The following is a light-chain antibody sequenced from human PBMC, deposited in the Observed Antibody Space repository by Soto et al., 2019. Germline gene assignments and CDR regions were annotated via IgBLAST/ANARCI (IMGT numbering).Light chain of an antibody. CDR3: QQSYNPPLT. CDR2: AAS. V-gene: IGKV1-39*01. CDR1: QDISNY. Sequence: TPTSQSTSSLSASVGDRVTITCQASQDISNYLNWYQQKPGKAPKLLIYAASSLQCGVPSRFSGSGSGADFTLTISRLQAEDVATYYCQQSYNPPLTFGEGTKVDIK. J-gene: IGKJ4*02.